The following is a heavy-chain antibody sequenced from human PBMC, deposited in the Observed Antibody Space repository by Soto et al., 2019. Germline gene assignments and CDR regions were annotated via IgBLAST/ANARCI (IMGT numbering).Heavy chain of an antibody. D-gene: IGHD6-13*01. CDR1: GSSVSSGSYY. CDR2: IYCSGST. CDR3: ARGISSWYYYYYYGMDV. Sequence: ASETLSLTCTVSGSSVSSGSYYWSWIRQPPGKGLEWIGYIYCSGSTNYNPSLKSRVTISVDTSKNQFSLKLSSVTAADTAVYYCARGISSWYYYYYYGMDVWGQGTTVTVSS. J-gene: IGHJ6*02. V-gene: IGHV4-61*01.